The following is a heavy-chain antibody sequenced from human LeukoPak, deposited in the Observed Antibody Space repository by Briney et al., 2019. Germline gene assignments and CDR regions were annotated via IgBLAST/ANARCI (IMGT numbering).Heavy chain of an antibody. V-gene: IGHV3-30-3*01. CDR3: ARDRPYYYDSSGSAFDY. CDR2: ISYDGGNK. J-gene: IGHJ4*02. Sequence: GRSLRLSCAASGFTFSSYAMHWVRQAPGKGLEWVAVISYDGGNKYYADSVKGRFTISRDNSKNTLYLQMNSLRAEDTAVYYCARDRPYYYDSSGSAFDYWGQGTLVTVSS. CDR1: GFTFSSYA. D-gene: IGHD3-22*01.